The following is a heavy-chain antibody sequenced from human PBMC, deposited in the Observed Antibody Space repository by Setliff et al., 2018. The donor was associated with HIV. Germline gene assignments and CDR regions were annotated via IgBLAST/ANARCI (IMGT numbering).Heavy chain of an antibody. CDR1: GFSLSSYG. V-gene: IGHV3-33*01. J-gene: IGHJ4*02. D-gene: IGHD3-10*01. CDR3: ATSLMGQYFYY. CDR2: IWYDGSNK. Sequence: GGSLRLSCAASGFSLSSYGMHWVRQAPGKGLEWVAVIWYDGSNKYYEDSVKGRFTISRDNSKNTLFLQMNSLRAEDTAMYYCATSLMGQYFYYWGQGTLVTVSS.